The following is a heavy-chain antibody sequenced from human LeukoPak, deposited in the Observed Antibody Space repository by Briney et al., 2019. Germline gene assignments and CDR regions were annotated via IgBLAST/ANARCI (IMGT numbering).Heavy chain of an antibody. CDR3: AKDENIVVVVAGPFGY. D-gene: IGHD2-15*01. V-gene: IGHV3-23*01. CDR2: ISGSGGST. Sequence: GGSLRLSCAASGFTFRRYWMSWVRQAPGKGLEWVSAISGSGGSTYYADSVKGRFTISRDNSKNTLYLQMNSLRAEDTAVYYCAKDENIVVVVAGPFGYWGQGTLVTVSS. CDR1: GFTFRRYW. J-gene: IGHJ4*02.